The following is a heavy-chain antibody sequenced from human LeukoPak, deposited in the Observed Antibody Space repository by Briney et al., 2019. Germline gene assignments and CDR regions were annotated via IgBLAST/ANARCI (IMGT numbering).Heavy chain of an antibody. V-gene: IGHV1-46*01. CDR2: INPSGGST. J-gene: IGHJ6*03. CDR3: ARSIVVVPAANQHYYMDV. Sequence: ASVKVSCKASGYTFTSYYMHWVRQAPGQGLEWMGIINPSGGSTSYAQKFQGRVTITTDESTSTAYMELSSLRSEDTAVYYCARSIVVVPAANQHYYMDVWGKGTTVTVSS. D-gene: IGHD2-2*01. CDR1: GYTFTSYY.